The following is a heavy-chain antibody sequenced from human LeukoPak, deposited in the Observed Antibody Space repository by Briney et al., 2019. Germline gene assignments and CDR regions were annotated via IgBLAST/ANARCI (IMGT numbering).Heavy chain of an antibody. CDR1: GFTVSSNY. Sequence: GGSLRLSCAASGFTVSSNYMSWVRQPPGKGLEWVSGISGSGSSTHDADSVKGRFTISRDNSKNTLYLQMNSLRAEDTAVYYCAKSPGYYDRSGYYYVLWGQGTLVTVSS. CDR3: AKSPGYYDRSGYYYVL. J-gene: IGHJ4*02. V-gene: IGHV3-23*01. D-gene: IGHD3-22*01. CDR2: ISGSGSST.